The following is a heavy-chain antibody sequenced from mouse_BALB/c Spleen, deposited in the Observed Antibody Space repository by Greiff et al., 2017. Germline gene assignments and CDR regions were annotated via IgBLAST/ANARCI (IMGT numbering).Heavy chain of an antibody. CDR3: ARIITTADYYAMDY. CDR1: GFSLTSYG. D-gene: IGHD1-2*01. V-gene: IGHV2-2*02. Sequence: VKLVESGPGLVQPSQSLSITCTVSGFSLTSYGVHWVRQSPGKGLEWLGVIWSGGSTDYNAAFISRLSISKDNSKSQVFFKMNSLQANDTAIYYCARIITTADYYAMDYWGQGTSVTVSS. CDR2: IWSGGST. J-gene: IGHJ4*01.